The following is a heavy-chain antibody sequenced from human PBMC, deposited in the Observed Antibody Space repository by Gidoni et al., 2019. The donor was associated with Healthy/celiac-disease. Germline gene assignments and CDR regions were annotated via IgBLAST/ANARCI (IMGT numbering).Heavy chain of an antibody. CDR1: GFPFSSYA. J-gene: IGHJ4*02. V-gene: IGHV3-23*01. CDR2: ISGSGGST. Sequence: EVLLLESGGGLVQPGGSLGPSCAPSGFPFSSYAMSWVPQAPGQGLEWVSAISGSGGSTCYADSVKGRFTISRDNSKNTLYLQMNSLRAEDTAVYYWLGYCSSTSCYGAGAFDYWGQGTLVTVSS. CDR3: LGYCSSTSCYGAGAFDY. D-gene: IGHD2-2*03.